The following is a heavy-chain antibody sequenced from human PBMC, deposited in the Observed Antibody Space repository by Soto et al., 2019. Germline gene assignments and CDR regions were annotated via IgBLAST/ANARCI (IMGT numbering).Heavy chain of an antibody. CDR1: GGSFSGYY. CDR3: ARTRLTLTPNLRFLEWLLFDY. J-gene: IGHJ4*02. Sequence: PSETLSLTCAVYGGSFSGYYWSWIRQPPGKGLEWIGEINHSGSTNYNPSLKSRVTISVDTSKNQFSLKLSSVTAADTAVYYCARTRLTLTPNLRFLEWLLFDYWGQGTLVTVSS. CDR2: INHSGST. V-gene: IGHV4-34*01. D-gene: IGHD3-3*01.